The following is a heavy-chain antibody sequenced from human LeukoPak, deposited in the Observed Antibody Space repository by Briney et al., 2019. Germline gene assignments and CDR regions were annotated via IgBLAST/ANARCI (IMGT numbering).Heavy chain of an antibody. CDR3: ARDVTTVVTPSAEYFQH. J-gene: IGHJ1*01. D-gene: IGHD4-23*01. Sequence: GGSLRLSCAASGFIVSSNYMSWVRQAPGKGLEWVSIIYADGSAYYADSVKGRFTISRDSSQNTLYLQMNSLRGEDTAVYYCARDVTTVVTPSAEYFQHWGQGTLVTVSS. V-gene: IGHV3-53*01. CDR1: GFIVSSNY. CDR2: IYADGSA.